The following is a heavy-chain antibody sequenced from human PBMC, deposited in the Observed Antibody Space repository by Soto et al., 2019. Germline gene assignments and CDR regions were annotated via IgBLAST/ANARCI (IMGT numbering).Heavy chain of an antibody. V-gene: IGHV4-31*03. D-gene: IGHD3-10*01. CDR1: GGSISSGGYY. Sequence: SETLSLTCTVSGGSISSGGYYWSWIRQHPGKGLEWIGYIYYSGSTYYNPSLKSRVTISVDTSKNQFSLKLSSVTAADTAVYYCARGPGPMGKTDYWGQGTLVTVSS. CDR3: ARGPGPMGKTDY. CDR2: IYYSGST. J-gene: IGHJ4*02.